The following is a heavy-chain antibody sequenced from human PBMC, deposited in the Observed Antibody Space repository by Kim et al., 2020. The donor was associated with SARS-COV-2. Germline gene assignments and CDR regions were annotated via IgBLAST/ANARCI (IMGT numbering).Heavy chain of an antibody. D-gene: IGHD2-2*01. CDR1: GYTFTGYY. CDR2: INPNSGGT. CDR3: ARSGGYCSSTSCYHPYDY. J-gene: IGHJ4*02. V-gene: IGHV1-2*02. Sequence: ASVKVSCKASGYTFTGYYMHWVRQAPGQGLEWMGWINPNSGGTNYAQKFQGRVTMTRDTSISTAYMELSRLRSDDTAVYYCARSGGYCSSTSCYHPYDYWGQGTLVTVSS.